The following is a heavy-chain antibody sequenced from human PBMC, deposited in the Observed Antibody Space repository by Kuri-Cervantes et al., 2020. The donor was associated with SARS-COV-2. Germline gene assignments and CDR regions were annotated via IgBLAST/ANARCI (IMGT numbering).Heavy chain of an antibody. V-gene: IGHV3-64*01. CDR2: ISSNGGST. Sequence: GGSLRLSCAASGFTFSSYAMHWVRQAPGKGLEYVSAISSNGGSTYYANSVKGRFTISRDNSKNTLYLQMGSLRAEDMAVYYCARGGSGSWGYWGQGTLVTVSS. J-gene: IGHJ4*02. CDR3: ARGGSGSWGY. D-gene: IGHD1-26*01. CDR1: GFTFSSYA.